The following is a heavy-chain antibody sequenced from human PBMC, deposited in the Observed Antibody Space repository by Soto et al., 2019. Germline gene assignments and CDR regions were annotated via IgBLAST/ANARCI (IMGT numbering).Heavy chain of an antibody. J-gene: IGHJ6*02. CDR2: ISAAGDP. CDR3: ARTDRDFYGLDV. CDR1: GFTFRNND. V-gene: IGHV3-13*05. Sequence: EVQLVESGGGLVQPGGSLRLSCEAPGFTFRNNDMHWVRQGTGKGLEWVSGISAAGDPDYADSVEGRFTISRENAQNSFFLQMNSLRVGDTAVYYCARTDRDFYGLDVWGQGTTVIVSS.